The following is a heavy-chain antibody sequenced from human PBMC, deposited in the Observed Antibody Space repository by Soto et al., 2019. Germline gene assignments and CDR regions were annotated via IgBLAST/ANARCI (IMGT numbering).Heavy chain of an antibody. J-gene: IGHJ4*02. V-gene: IGHV1-2*02. CDR2: INPNSGGT. CDR3: FTYDSSGYYYYFDY. Sequence: ASVKVSCKASGYTFTGYYMHWVRQAPGQGLEWMGWINPNSGGTNYAQKFQGRVTMTRDTSISTAYMELSRLRSDDTAVYYCFTYDSSGYYYYFDYWGQGTLVT. D-gene: IGHD3-22*01. CDR1: GYTFTGYY.